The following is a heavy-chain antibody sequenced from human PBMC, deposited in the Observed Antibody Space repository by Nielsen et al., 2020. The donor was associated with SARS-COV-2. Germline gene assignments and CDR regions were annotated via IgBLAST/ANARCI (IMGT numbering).Heavy chain of an antibody. D-gene: IGHD4-17*01. Sequence: SETLSPTCAVYGGSFGGYYWSWIRQPPGKGLEWIGEVNYRGGTNYNPSLKSRVTISVDTSKNQFSLKLSSVTAADTAVYYCARVRYGDYRVDYWGQGTLVTVSS. V-gene: IGHV4-34*01. CDR3: ARVRYGDYRVDY. J-gene: IGHJ4*02. CDR2: VNYRGGT. CDR1: GGSFGGYY.